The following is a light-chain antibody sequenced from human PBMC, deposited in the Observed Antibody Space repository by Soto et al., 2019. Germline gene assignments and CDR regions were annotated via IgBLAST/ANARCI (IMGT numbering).Light chain of an antibody. V-gene: IGKV3-15*01. CDR2: DTS. CDR1: QSISDT. J-gene: IGKJ1*01. Sequence: EIVMTQSPATLSVSPGGRATLSCRASQSISDTLAWYQQKPGQAPRLLIYDTSARATGIPARFSGSGSGTEFTLIISSLQSEEFAVYFCQQYNNWPWTFGQGTKVDIK. CDR3: QQYNNWPWT.